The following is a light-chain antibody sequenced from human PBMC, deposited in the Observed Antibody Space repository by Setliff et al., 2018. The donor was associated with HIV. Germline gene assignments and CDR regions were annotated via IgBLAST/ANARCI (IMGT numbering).Light chain of an antibody. V-gene: IGLV2-14*03. CDR3: SSYTTTSTTV. CDR1: SSDVGGYNS. Sequence: QSALTQPRSISGSPGQSVTISCTGSSSDVGGYNSVSWYQQHPGKVPKVLIYEVSNRPSGVSNRFSGSKSGNTASLTISGLQADDEADYYCSSYTTTSTTVFGTGTKV. CDR2: EVS. J-gene: IGLJ1*01.